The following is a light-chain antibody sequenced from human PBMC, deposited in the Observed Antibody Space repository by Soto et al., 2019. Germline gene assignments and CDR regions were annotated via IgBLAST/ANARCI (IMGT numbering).Light chain of an antibody. CDR2: DAS. CDR1: QSVSSY. J-gene: IGKJ5*01. V-gene: IGKV3-11*01. Sequence: EIVLTQSPATLSLSPGERATLSCRASQSVSSYLAWYQQKPGQAPRLLIYDASNRATGIPARFSGSGSGTDFTITISSLEPEDLAVYYCQPRSNWPPITFGHGTRLSI. CDR3: QPRSNWPPIT.